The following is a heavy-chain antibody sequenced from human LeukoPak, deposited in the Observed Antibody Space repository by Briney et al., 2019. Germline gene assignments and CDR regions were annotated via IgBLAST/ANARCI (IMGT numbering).Heavy chain of an antibody. J-gene: IGHJ5*02. D-gene: IGHD3-10*01. CDR3: ARDSGTTGEVKFDP. V-gene: IGHV4-4*07. CDR1: SGSISNYY. CDR2: IYSRVT. Sequence: SETLSLTCTVSSGSISNYYLSWIRQPAGKGLEWIGRIYSRVTTYNPSLKSRVTMSADTSRNHVSLTLNSVTAADTAVYYCARDSGTTGEVKFDPWGQGTLVTVSS.